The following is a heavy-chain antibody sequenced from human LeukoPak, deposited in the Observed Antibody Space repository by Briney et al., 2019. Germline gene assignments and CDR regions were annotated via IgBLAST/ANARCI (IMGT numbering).Heavy chain of an antibody. J-gene: IGHJ6*03. D-gene: IGHD4-17*01. CDR1: GFTFSSYG. V-gene: IGHV3-30*03. CDR3: ARDLLAYGDYHYFYYMDV. Sequence: GGSLRLSCAASGFTFSSYGMHWVRQAPGKGLEWVAVISYDGSNKYYADSVKGRFTISRDNSKNSLYLQMNSLRAEDTAVYYCARDLLAYGDYHYFYYMDVWGKGTTVTVSS. CDR2: ISYDGSNK.